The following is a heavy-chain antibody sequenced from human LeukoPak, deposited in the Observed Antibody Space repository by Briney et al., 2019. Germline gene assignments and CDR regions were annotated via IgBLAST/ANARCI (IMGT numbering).Heavy chain of an antibody. D-gene: IGHD3-22*01. V-gene: IGHV1-3*01. CDR1: GYTFTSYA. CDR2: INAGNGNT. J-gene: IGHJ6*03. CDR3: AKSGNYYDQRYMDV. Sequence: ASVKVSCKASGYTFTSYAMHWVRQAPGQRLEWMGWINAGNGNTKYSQKFQGRVTITRDTSASTAYMELSSLRSEDTAVYYCAKSGNYYDQRYMDVWGKGTTVTVSS.